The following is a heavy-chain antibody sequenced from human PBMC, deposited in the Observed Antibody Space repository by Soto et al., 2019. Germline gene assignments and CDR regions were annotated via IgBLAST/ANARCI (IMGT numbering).Heavy chain of an antibody. D-gene: IGHD5-12*01. Sequence: QVQLQESGPGLVKPSETLSLTCTVSGGSISSYYWSWIRQPPGKGLEWIGYIYYSGSTNYNPSLKSRVTISVDTSKNQFSLKLSSVTAADTAVYYCARLEATMEFDYWGQGTLVTVSS. CDR2: IYYSGST. CDR1: GGSISSYY. CDR3: ARLEATMEFDY. J-gene: IGHJ4*02. V-gene: IGHV4-59*08.